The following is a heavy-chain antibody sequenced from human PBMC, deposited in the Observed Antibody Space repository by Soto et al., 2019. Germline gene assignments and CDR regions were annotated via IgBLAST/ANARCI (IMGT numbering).Heavy chain of an antibody. CDR2: ILHDGNNK. J-gene: IGHJ4*02. V-gene: IGHV3-30-3*01. Sequence: QVQLVESGGGVVQPGRSLRLSCAASGFTFSNYIMNWVRRAPGKGREWVAIILHDGNNKYYAASVKGRFTISRDNSKNTLYLQMNSLRTEDTAIYYCARDDEGGSYCDLGYWGQGTLVTVSS. D-gene: IGHD3-10*01. CDR3: ARDDEGGSYCDLGY. CDR1: GFTFSNYI.